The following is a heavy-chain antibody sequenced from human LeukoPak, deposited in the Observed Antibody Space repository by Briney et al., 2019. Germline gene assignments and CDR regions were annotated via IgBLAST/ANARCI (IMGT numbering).Heavy chain of an antibody. D-gene: IGHD1-1*01. CDR2: IKQDGSEK. J-gene: IGHJ4*02. Sequence: GGSLRLSCAASGFTFSTYYMSWVRQAPGKGLEWVANIKQDGSEKYYVDSVKGRFTISRGNAKNSLYLQMNSLRAEDTAVYYCARERKYDSNFDYWGQGTLVTVSS. V-gene: IGHV3-7*01. CDR3: ARERKYDSNFDY. CDR1: GFTFSTYY.